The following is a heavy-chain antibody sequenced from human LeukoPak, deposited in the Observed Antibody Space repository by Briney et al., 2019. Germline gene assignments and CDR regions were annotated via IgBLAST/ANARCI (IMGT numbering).Heavy chain of an antibody. V-gene: IGHV3-9*01. D-gene: IGHD7-27*01. CDR1: GFTFDDYA. CDR2: ISWNSGSI. J-gene: IGHJ4*02. CDR3: ARWNWGYYFDY. Sequence: PGRSLRLSCAASGFTFDDYAMHWVRQAPGKGLEWVSGISWNSGSIGYADSVKGRFTISRDNAKNSLYLQMNSLRAEDTALYYCARWNWGYYFDYWGQGTLVTVSS.